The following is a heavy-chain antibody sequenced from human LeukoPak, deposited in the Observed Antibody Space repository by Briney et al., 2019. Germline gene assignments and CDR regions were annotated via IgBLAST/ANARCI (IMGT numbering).Heavy chain of an antibody. Sequence: SETLSLTCTVSGVSIISYHWSWIRQPAGKGLEWIGRIYTGGTTNYNPSLNSRVTISVDKSKSQFSLKLSSVTAADTAMYYCAREDSAAYCTSTSCYGFDHWGQGILVTVSS. CDR3: AREDSAAYCTSTSCYGFDH. CDR2: IYTGGTT. V-gene: IGHV4-4*07. D-gene: IGHD2-2*01. J-gene: IGHJ4*02. CDR1: GVSIISYH.